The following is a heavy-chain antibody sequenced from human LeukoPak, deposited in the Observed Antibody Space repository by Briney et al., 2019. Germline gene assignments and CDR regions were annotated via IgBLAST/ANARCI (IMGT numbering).Heavy chain of an antibody. V-gene: IGHV3-33*01. CDR3: ARDPPYYDFWSGRNRFDP. J-gene: IGHJ5*02. CDR1: GFTFSSYG. Sequence: GRSLRLSCAASGFTFSSYGMHWVRQAPGKGLEWVAVIRYDGSNKYYADSVKGRFTISRDNSKNTLYLQMNSLRAEDTAVYYCARDPPYYDFWSGRNRFDPWGQGTLVTVSS. CDR2: IRYDGSNK. D-gene: IGHD3-3*01.